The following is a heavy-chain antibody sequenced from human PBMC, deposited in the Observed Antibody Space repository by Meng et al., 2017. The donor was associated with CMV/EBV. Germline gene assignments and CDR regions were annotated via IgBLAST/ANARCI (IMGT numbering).Heavy chain of an antibody. V-gene: IGHV3-21*01. CDR1: GFTFSSYS. D-gene: IGHD5-12*01. J-gene: IGHJ4*02. CDR3: ARVKDIVATIDY. Sequence: GGSLKISCAASGFTFSSYSMNWVRQAPGKGLEWVSSISSSSSYIYYADSVKGRFTISRDNAKNSLYLQMNSLRAEDTAVYYCARVKDIVATIDYWGQGTLVTVSS. CDR2: ISSSSSYI.